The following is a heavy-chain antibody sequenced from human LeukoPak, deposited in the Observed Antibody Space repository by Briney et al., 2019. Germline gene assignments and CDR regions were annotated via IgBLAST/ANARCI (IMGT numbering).Heavy chain of an antibody. V-gene: IGHV3-30*18. Sequence: GGSLRLSCAASGFNFSSYGMLWVRQAPGKGLEWLAVISYDGSNKYYADSVKGRFTISRDNSKNTLYLQMNSLRAEDTAVYYCAKEGSAYYYDSSGLRYYFDYWGQGTLVTVSS. CDR2: ISYDGSNK. CDR1: GFNFSSYG. J-gene: IGHJ4*02. CDR3: AKEGSAYYYDSSGLRYYFDY. D-gene: IGHD3-22*01.